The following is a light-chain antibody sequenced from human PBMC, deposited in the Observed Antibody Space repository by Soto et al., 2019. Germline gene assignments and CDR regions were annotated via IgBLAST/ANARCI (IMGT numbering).Light chain of an antibody. CDR1: QSVSSN. J-gene: IGKJ1*01. CDR3: QQYYSYPRT. Sequence: EVVLTQSPGTLSLSPGEGATLSCRASQSVSSNLAWYQQKPGQAPRLLIYGASTRATGIPARFSGSGSGTEFTLTISCLQSEDFATYYCQQYYSYPRTFGQGTKVDIK. CDR2: GAS. V-gene: IGKV3-15*01.